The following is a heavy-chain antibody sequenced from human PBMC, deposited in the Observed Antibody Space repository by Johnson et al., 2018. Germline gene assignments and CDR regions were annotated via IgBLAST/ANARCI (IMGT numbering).Heavy chain of an antibody. Sequence: VQLVESGAEVKKPGASVKVSCKASGYTFTGYYMHWVRQAPGQGLEWMGWINPNSGGTNYAQKFQGRVTMTRDTSISTAYMELSRLRSDDTAVYYCARGPYYYASSGLFYYDYGMDVWGQGTTVTVSS. D-gene: IGHD3-22*01. CDR2: INPNSGGT. CDR3: ARGPYYYASSGLFYYDYGMDV. V-gene: IGHV1-2*02. J-gene: IGHJ6*02. CDR1: GYTFTGYY.